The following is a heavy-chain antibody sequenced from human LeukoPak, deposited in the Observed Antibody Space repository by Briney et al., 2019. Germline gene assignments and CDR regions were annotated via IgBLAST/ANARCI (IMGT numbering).Heavy chain of an antibody. CDR1: GFTFSSYE. Sequence: TGGSLRLSCAASGFTFSSYEMNWVRQAPGKGLEWVSYISSSGSTIYYADSVKGRFTISRDNAKNSMYMQMNSLIAEDTAVYYCARDAEYCSSTSCNGGGYYYYGMDVWGKGTTVTVSS. D-gene: IGHD2-2*01. CDR3: ARDAEYCSSTSCNGGGYYYYGMDV. CDR2: ISSSGSTI. V-gene: IGHV3-48*03. J-gene: IGHJ6*04.